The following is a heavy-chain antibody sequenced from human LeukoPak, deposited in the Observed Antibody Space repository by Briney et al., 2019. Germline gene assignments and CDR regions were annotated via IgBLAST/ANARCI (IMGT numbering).Heavy chain of an antibody. CDR1: GGSISSSSYY. Sequence: PSETLSLTCSVSGGSISSSSYYWGWIRQPPGKGLEWIGSIYYSGSTYYNPSLKSRVARSVDTSKNQFSLKLSSVTAADTAVYYCARGRSSSRSGGYFDYWGQGTLVTVSS. CDR3: ARGRSSSRSGGYFDY. J-gene: IGHJ4*02. CDR2: IYYSGST. D-gene: IGHD6-13*01. V-gene: IGHV4-39*07.